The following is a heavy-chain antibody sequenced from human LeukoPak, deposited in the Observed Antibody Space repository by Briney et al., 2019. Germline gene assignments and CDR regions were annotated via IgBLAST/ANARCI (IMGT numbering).Heavy chain of an antibody. CDR2: IYYSGST. Sequence: PSEALSLTCTVSGGSICSSSYYWGWIRQPPGKGLEWIGSIYYSGSTYYNPSLKSRVTISVDTSKNQFSLKLSSVTAADTAVYYCATTGYYYDSSGYYGYWGQGTLVTVSS. D-gene: IGHD3-22*01. J-gene: IGHJ4*02. CDR1: GGSICSSSYY. CDR3: ATTGYYYDSSGYYGY. V-gene: IGHV4-39*01.